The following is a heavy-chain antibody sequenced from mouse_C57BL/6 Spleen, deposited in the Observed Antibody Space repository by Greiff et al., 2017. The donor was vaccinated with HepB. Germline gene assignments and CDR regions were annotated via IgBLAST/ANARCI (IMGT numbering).Heavy chain of an antibody. CDR1: GYSFTGYY. J-gene: IGHJ1*03. D-gene: IGHD3-1*01. CDR3: ARSGDWYFDV. V-gene: IGHV1-42*01. Sequence: VQLQQSGPELVKPGASVKISCKASGYSFTGYYMNWVKQSPEKSLEWIGEINPSTGDTTYNQKFKAKATLTGDKSSSTAYMQLKRLTSEDSAVYYCARSGDWYFDVWGTGTTVTVSS. CDR2: INPSTGDT.